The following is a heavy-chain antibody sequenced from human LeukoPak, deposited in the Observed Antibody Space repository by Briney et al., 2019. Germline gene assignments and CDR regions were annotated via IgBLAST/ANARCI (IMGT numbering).Heavy chain of an antibody. CDR3: ARMSTYYDILTGYWVGYYFDY. CDR1: GFSLSPRGMR. J-gene: IGHJ4*02. V-gene: IGHV2-70*04. D-gene: IGHD3-9*01. Sequence: SGPTLVNPTQTLTLTFSYSGFSLSPRGMRVGWNRHPPGKALDCRARIDWDDDKFYSTSLKTRLTISKDTSKNQVVLTMTNMGPVDTATYYCARMSTYYDILTGYWVGYYFDYWGQGTLVTVSS. CDR2: IDWDDDK.